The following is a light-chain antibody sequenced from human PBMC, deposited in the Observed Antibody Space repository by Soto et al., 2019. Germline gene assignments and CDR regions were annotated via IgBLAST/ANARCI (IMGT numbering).Light chain of an antibody. J-gene: IGKJ1*01. CDR2: KAS. CDR3: QQYNNWPRT. V-gene: IGKV1-5*03. CDR1: QSISSW. Sequence: DIPLTQSPATLSASLGDRVTITCRASQSISSWLAWYQQKPGKAPKLLIYKASSLESGVPSRFSGSGSETEFTLTISSLQAEDFAVYYCQQYNNWPRTFGQGSKGDI.